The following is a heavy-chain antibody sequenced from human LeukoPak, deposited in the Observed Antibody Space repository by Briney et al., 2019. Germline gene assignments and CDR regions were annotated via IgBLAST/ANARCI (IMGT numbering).Heavy chain of an antibody. CDR1: GGSFSGYY. Sequence: SEALSLTCAVYGGSFSGYYWSGIRQPPGKGLEWIGEINHSGSTNYNPSLKSRVTISVDTSKNQFSLKLSSVTAADTAVYYCARALRFFDYWGQGTLVTVSS. V-gene: IGHV4-34*01. CDR3: ARALRFFDY. CDR2: INHSGST. D-gene: IGHD3-3*01. J-gene: IGHJ4*02.